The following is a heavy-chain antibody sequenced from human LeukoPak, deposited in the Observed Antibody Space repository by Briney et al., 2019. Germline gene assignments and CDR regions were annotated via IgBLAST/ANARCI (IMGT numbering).Heavy chain of an antibody. J-gene: IGHJ5*02. CDR3: ARQGFGELLYPNWFDP. CDR1: GGSISSYY. Sequence: PSETLSLTCTVSGGSISSYYWSWIRQPPGKGLEWIGYIYYSGSTNYNPSLKSRVTISVDTSKNQFSLKLSSVTAADTAVYYCARQGFGELLYPNWFDPWGQGTLVTVSS. V-gene: IGHV4-59*01. D-gene: IGHD3-10*01. CDR2: IYYSGST.